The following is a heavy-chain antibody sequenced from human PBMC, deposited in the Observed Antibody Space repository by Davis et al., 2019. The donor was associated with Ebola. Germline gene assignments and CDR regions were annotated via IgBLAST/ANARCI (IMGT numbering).Heavy chain of an antibody. J-gene: IGHJ5*02. CDR1: GYTFTSYA. CDR3: ARGDIVATMGSWFDP. V-gene: IGHV1-3*01. D-gene: IGHD5-12*01. CDR2: INAGNGST. Sequence: AASVKVSCKASGYTFTSYAMHWVRQAPGQRLEWMGWINAGNGSTKYSQKFQGRVTITRDTSASTAYMELSSLRSEDTAVYYCARGDIVATMGSWFDPWGQGVLVTVSS.